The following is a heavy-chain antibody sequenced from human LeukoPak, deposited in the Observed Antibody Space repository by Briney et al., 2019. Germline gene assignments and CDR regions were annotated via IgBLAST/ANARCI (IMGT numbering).Heavy chain of an antibody. V-gene: IGHV1-69*13. D-gene: IGHD3-10*01. CDR3: ARQAEYYGSGSYHDY. J-gene: IGHJ4*02. CDR2: IIPIFGTA. CDR1: GGTFSSYA. Sequence: SVKVSCKASGGTFSSYAISWVRQAPGQGLEWMGGIIPIFGTANYAQKFQGRVTITADESTSTAYMELSGLRSEDTAVYYCARQAEYYGSGSYHDYWGQGTLVTVSS.